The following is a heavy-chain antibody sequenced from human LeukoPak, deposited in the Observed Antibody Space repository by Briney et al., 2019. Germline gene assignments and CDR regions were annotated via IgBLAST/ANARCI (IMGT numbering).Heavy chain of an antibody. CDR3: ARVGWELLGPFDH. J-gene: IGHJ4*02. D-gene: IGHD1-26*01. CDR1: GDSLSSYY. Sequence: PSETLSLTCTVSGDSLSSYYWSWIRQPPGKGLEWIGYIYYSGSTNYNPSLKSRVAISVDRSKYQFSLKLRSVIAPDTAVYYCARVGWELLGPFDHWGQGTLVTVSS. CDR2: IYYSGST. V-gene: IGHV4-59*01.